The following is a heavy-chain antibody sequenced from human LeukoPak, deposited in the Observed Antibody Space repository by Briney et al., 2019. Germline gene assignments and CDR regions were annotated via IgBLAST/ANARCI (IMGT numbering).Heavy chain of an antibody. Sequence: SGGSLRLSCAASGFTFSSYAMHWVRQAPGKGLEWVAVISYDGSNKYYADSVKGRFTISRDNSKNTLYLQMNSLRAEDTAVYYCARVFGSGWYRYYGMDVWGQGTTVTVSS. J-gene: IGHJ6*02. V-gene: IGHV3-30*04. CDR1: GFTFSSYA. CDR2: ISYDGSNK. CDR3: ARVFGSGWYRYYGMDV. D-gene: IGHD6-19*01.